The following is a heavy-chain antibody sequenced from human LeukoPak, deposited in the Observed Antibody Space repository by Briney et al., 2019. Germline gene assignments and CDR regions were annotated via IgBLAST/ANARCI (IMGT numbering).Heavy chain of an antibody. CDR2: IRYDGSNK. J-gene: IGHJ4*02. V-gene: IGHV3-30*02. CDR1: GFTFSSYG. Sequence: PGGSLRLSCAASGFTFSSYGMHWVRQAPGKGLEWVAFIRYDGSNKYYADSVRGRFTISRDNSKNTLYLQMNSLRAEDPAVYYCASAPLDYWGQGTLLIVSS. CDR3: ASAPLDY.